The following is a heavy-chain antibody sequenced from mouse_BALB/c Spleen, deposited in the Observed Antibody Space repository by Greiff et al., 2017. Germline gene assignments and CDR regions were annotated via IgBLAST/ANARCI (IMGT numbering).Heavy chain of an antibody. V-gene: IGHV1-5*01. CDR1: GYTFTSYW. J-gene: IGHJ1*01. Sequence: EVQLQQSGTVLARPGASVKMSCKASGYTFTSYWMHWVKQRPGQGLEWMGAIYPGNSDTSYNQKFKGKAKLTAVTSTSTAYMELSSLTNEDSAVYYCSQGGQTGTRYFDVWGAGTTVTVSS. CDR3: SQGGQTGTRYFDV. CDR2: IYPGNSDT. D-gene: IGHD4-1*01.